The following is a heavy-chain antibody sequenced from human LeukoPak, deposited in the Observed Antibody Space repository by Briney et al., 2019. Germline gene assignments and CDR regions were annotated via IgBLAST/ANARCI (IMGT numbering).Heavy chain of an antibody. J-gene: IGHJ4*02. CDR3: AKRGVVIRVFLVGFHKEAYYFDS. Sequence: GGSLRLTCAVSGITLSNYGMSWVRQAPGKGLEWVAGLSGSGGGTNYADSVQGRFTISRDNPKNTLYLQMNSLRAEDTAVYFCAKRGVVIRVFLVGFHKEAYYFDSWGQGALVTVSS. D-gene: IGHD3-10*01. CDR1: GITLSNYG. CDR2: LSGSGGGT. V-gene: IGHV3-23*01.